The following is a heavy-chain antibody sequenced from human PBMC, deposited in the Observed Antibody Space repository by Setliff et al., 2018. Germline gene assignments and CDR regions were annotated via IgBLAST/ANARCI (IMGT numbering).Heavy chain of an antibody. Sequence: ASVKVSCKASGYTFTSYGISWVRQAPGQGLEWMGWISAYNGNTNYAQKLQGRVTMTTDTSTSTAYMELRSLRYDDTAVYYCASCRYQVPYDYWGQGILVTVSS. CDR1: GYTFTSYG. D-gene: IGHD2-2*01. CDR3: ASCRYQVPYDY. CDR2: ISAYNGNT. V-gene: IGHV1-18*01. J-gene: IGHJ4*02.